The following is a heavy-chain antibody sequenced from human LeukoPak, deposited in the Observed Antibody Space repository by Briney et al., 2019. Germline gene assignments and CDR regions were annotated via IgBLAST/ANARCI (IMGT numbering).Heavy chain of an antibody. V-gene: IGHV3-74*01. CDR2: INSDGSST. Sequence: PGGSLRLSCAASGFTFSSYWMHWVRQAPGKGLGWVSRINSDGSSTSYADSVKGRFTISRDNAKNTLYLQMNSLRAEDTAVYYCARATPATFGYFDLWGRGTLVTVSS. CDR3: ARATPATFGYFDL. J-gene: IGHJ2*01. CDR1: GFTFSSYW.